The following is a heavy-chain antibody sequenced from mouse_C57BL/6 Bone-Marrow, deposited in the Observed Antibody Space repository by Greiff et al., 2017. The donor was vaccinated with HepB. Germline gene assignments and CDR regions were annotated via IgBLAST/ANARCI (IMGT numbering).Heavy chain of an antibody. Sequence: QVQLQQPGAELVKPGASVKMSCKASGYTFTSYWITWVKQRPGQGLEWIGDIYPGSGSTNYTEKFKSTATLTVYTPSSPAYMQLSSLTSEDSAVYYCAQNPWFAYWGQGTLVTVSA. CDR3: AQNPWFAY. J-gene: IGHJ3*01. CDR2: IYPGSGST. CDR1: GYTFTSYW. V-gene: IGHV1-55*01.